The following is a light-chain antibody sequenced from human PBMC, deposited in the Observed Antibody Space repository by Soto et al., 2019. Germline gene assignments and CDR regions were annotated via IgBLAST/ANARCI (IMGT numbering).Light chain of an antibody. Sequence: QSVLTQSPSASASLGASVKLTCTLSSGHSSYAIAWHQQQPEKGPRYLMKPNSDGSHSKGDGIPARFSGSSSGAERYLTISSLQPEDEADYYCQTWGTGRVFGGGTKLTVL. J-gene: IGLJ2*01. CDR3: QTWGTGRV. V-gene: IGLV4-69*01. CDR2: PNSDGSH. CDR1: SGHSSYA.